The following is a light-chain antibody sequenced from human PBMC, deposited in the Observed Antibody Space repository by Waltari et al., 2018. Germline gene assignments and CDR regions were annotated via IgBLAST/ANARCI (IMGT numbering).Light chain of an antibody. J-gene: IGKJ4*01. CDR3: QQRRTWPLT. CDR1: QSVSYY. V-gene: IGKV3-11*01. CDR2: DAS. Sequence: EIVLTQSPATLSLSPGERATLSCRASQSVSYYLAWYQQRPGQAPRRLIYDASSRATGIPARFSGIGSETDFTLTISSLEPEDFAVYYCQQRRTWPLTFGGGTKVEI.